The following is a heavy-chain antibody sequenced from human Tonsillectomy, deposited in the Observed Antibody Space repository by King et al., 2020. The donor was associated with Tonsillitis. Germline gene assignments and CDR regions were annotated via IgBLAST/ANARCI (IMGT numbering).Heavy chain of an antibody. Sequence: HVTLKESGPALVKPTQTPTLTCTFSGFSLSTPGVRVSWIRQPPGKALEWLARIDWDDDKFYSTSLKTRLTISKDTSKNQVALTMTNMDPVDTATYYCARTSVAGLYYFDYWGQGTLVTVSS. CDR1: GFSLSTPGVR. CDR3: ARTSVAGLYYFDY. D-gene: IGHD6-19*01. V-gene: IGHV2-70*04. CDR2: IDWDDDK. J-gene: IGHJ4*02.